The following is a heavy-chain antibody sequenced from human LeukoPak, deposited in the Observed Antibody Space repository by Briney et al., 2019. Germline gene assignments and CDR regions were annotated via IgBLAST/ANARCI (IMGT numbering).Heavy chain of an antibody. D-gene: IGHD3-10*01. J-gene: IGHJ1*01. Sequence: GGSLRLSCTASGFTFNNYAMSLGRQAPGKGLEWVSASSASGDSPYYSDSVKGRFTISRDNSKNKLDLQMNSMRVEDTVVYYCAKGVYGSGSYREYFEQWGQGTLVTVSS. V-gene: IGHV3-23*01. CDR3: AKGVYGSGSYREYFEQ. CDR1: GFTFNNYA. CDR2: SSASGDSP.